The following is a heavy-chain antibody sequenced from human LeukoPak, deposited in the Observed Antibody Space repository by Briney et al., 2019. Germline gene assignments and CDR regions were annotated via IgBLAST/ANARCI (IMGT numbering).Heavy chain of an antibody. CDR3: AKTYYYDSSGYSHYLAYDY. D-gene: IGHD3-22*01. J-gene: IGHJ4*02. CDR2: ISGSGAFT. Sequence: GGSLRLSCAASGFTFNTYAMSWVRQAPGKGLEWVSPISGSGAFTKYADSVTGRFTISRDNSRNTLYLQLNSLRAEDTATYYCAKTYYYDSSGYSHYLAYDYWGQGTLVTVSS. CDR1: GFTFNTYA. V-gene: IGHV3-23*01.